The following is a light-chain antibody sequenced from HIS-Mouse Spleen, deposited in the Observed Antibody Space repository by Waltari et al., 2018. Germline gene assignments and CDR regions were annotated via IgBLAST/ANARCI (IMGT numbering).Light chain of an antibody. V-gene: IGLV2-23*03. CDR1: SSYVGSYNL. CDR3: CSYAGSSTFEV. J-gene: IGLJ2*01. CDR2: EGS. Sequence: QSALTQPASVSGSPGPSITLPCTGTSSYVGSYNLLPWYQQHPGKAPKLMIYEGSKRPSGVSNRFSGSKSGNTASLTISGLQAEDEADYYCCSYAGSSTFEVFGGGTKLTVL.